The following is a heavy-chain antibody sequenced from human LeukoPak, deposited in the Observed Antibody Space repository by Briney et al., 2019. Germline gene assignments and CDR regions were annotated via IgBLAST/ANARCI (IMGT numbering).Heavy chain of an antibody. CDR3: ARHLPLRDFWSGYSRDAFDI. J-gene: IGHJ3*02. V-gene: IGHV4-39*01. CDR2: IYYSGST. D-gene: IGHD3-3*01. Sequence: PSETLSLTCTVSGGSISSSSYYWGWIRQPPGKGLEWIGSIYYSGSTYYNPSLKSRVTISVDTSKNQFSLKLSSVTAADTAVYYCARHLPLRDFWSGYSRDAFDIWGQGTMVTVSS. CDR1: GGSISSSSYY.